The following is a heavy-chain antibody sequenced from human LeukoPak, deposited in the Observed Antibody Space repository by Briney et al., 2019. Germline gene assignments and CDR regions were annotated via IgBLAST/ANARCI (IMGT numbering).Heavy chain of an antibody. V-gene: IGHV1-18*01. J-gene: IGHJ2*01. CDR3: ARDGYFDL. CDR2: NSVHNGNT. Sequence: GASVKVSCKASGYTFTSYGIGWVRQAPGQGLEWMGWNSVHNGNTNYAQKLQDRVTMTTDTSTSTAYMQVRSLRSDDTAVYYCARDGYFDLWGRGTLVTVSS. CDR1: GYTFTSYG.